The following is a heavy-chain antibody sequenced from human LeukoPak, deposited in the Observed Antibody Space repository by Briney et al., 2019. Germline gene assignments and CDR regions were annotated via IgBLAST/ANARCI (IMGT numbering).Heavy chain of an antibody. D-gene: IGHD2-21*02. CDR2: ISRSVDTI. Sequence: GGFLRLSCAASGFTCGTYSMNWVRQAPGKGLEWVAYISRSVDTIYYADSVKGRFTISRDNAKNSLYLQMNSLRAEDTAVYYCARVGPTYCGGDCYLWGQGTLVTVSS. V-gene: IGHV3-48*04. J-gene: IGHJ5*02. CDR3: ARVGPTYCGGDCYL. CDR1: GFTCGTYS.